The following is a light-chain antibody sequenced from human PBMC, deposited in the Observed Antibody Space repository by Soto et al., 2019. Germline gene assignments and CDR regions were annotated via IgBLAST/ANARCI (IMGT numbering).Light chain of an antibody. CDR1: QSVSSN. CDR3: QQYNNWPPWT. V-gene: IGKV3-15*01. CDR2: GAS. Sequence: EIVMTQSAATLSVSPGERATLSCRASQSVSSNLAWYQQKPGQAPRLLIYGASTRATGIPARFSGSGSGTEFTLTISSLQSEDFAVYYCQQYNNWPPWTFGQGTK. J-gene: IGKJ1*01.